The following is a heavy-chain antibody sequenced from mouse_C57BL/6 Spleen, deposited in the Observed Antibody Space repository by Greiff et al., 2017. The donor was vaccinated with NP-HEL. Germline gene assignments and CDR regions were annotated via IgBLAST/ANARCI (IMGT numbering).Heavy chain of an antibody. CDR2: IDPSDSYT. Sequence: VQLQQPGAELVMPGASVKLSCKASGYTFTSYWMHWVKQRPGQGLEWIGEIDPSDSYTNYNQKFKGKSTLTVDKSSSTAYMQLSSLTSEDSAVYYCARDCDYWGQGTTLTVSS. V-gene: IGHV1-69*01. CDR1: GYTFTSYW. CDR3: ARDCDY. J-gene: IGHJ2*01.